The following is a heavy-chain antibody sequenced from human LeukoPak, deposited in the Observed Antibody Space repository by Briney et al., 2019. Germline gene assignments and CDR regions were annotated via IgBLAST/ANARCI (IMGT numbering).Heavy chain of an antibody. CDR2: IYYSGST. J-gene: IGHJ4*02. CDR3: ASGYTGMVVNY. D-gene: IGHD5-18*01. V-gene: IGHV4-59*08. CDR1: GGSISSYY. Sequence: SETLSLTCTVSGGSISSYYWSWIRQPPGKGLEWIGYIYYSGSTNYNPSLKSRVTISVDTSKNQFSLRLSSVTGADTGVYYCASGYTGMVVNYWGQGTLVTVSS.